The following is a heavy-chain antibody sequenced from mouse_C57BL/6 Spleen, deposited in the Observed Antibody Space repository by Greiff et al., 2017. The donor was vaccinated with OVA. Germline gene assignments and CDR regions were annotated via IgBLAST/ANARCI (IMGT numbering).Heavy chain of an antibody. CDR3: ARGTTVDWYFDV. Sequence: DVKLVESGGGLVKPGGSLKLSCAASGFTFSSYAMSWVRQTPEKRLEWVATISDGGSYTYYPDNVKGRFTISRDNAKNNLYLQMSHLKSEDTAMYYCARGTTVDWYFDVWGTGTTVTVSS. D-gene: IGHD1-1*01. V-gene: IGHV5-4*03. CDR2: ISDGGSYT. CDR1: GFTFSSYA. J-gene: IGHJ1*03.